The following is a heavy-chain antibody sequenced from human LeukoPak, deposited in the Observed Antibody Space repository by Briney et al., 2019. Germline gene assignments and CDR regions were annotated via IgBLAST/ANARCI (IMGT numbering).Heavy chain of an antibody. D-gene: IGHD3-3*01. CDR2: INPNSGGT. J-gene: IGHJ4*02. CDR3: VRDRVYYDFWSGYYSPYFDY. V-gene: IGHV1-2*02. CDR1: GYTFTGYY. Sequence: ASVKVSCKASGYTFTGYYMHWVRQAPGQGLEWMGWINPNSGGTNYAQKFQGRVTMTRDTSISTAYMELSRLRSDDTAVYYCVRDRVYYDFWSGYYSPYFDYWGQGTLVTVSS.